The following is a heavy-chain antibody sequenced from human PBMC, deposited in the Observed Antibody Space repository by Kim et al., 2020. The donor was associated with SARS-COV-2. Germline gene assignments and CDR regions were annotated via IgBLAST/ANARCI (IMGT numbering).Heavy chain of an antibody. CDR3: ARDYSSDSSPGPFDF. CDR1: GGTFSSYA. J-gene: IGHJ3*01. D-gene: IGHD3-22*01. Sequence: SVKVSCKASGGTFSSYAISWVRQAPGQGLEWMGRIIPILGIANYAQKFQCRVTITADKSTSTAYIELSSLSSAYTAVSYCARDYSSDSSPGPFDFWCQ. V-gene: IGHV1-69*04. CDR2: IIPILGIA.